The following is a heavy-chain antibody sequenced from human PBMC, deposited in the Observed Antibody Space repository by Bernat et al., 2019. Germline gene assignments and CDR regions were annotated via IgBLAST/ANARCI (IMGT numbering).Heavy chain of an antibody. CDR2: IYYSGST. V-gene: IGHV4-61*01. Sequence: QVQLQESGPGLVKPSETLSLTCTVSGGSVSSGSYYWSWIRQPPGKGLEWIGYIYYSGSTNYNPSLKSRVTISVDTSKNQFSLKLSSVTAADTAVYYCAGGYEFWSGSSGGVRFDPWGQGTLVTVSS. CDR1: GGSVSSGSYY. D-gene: IGHD3-3*01. J-gene: IGHJ5*02. CDR3: AGGYEFWSGSSGGVRFDP.